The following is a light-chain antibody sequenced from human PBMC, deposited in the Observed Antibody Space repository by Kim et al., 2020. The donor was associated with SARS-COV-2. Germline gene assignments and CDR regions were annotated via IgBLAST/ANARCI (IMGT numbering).Light chain of an antibody. CDR3: GTWDDRLNGVV. J-gene: IGLJ2*01. Sequence: QSVLTQPPSASGTPGQRVTISCSGSSSNIGSNTVNWYQQLPGTAPKLLIYSNNQRPSGVPDRFSGSKSGTSASLAISGLQSEDETDYYCGTWDDRLNGVVFGGGTQLTVL. CDR2: SNN. V-gene: IGLV1-44*01. CDR1: SSNIGSNT.